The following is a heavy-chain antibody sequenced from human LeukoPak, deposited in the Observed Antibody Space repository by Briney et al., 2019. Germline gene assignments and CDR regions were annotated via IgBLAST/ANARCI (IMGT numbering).Heavy chain of an antibody. J-gene: IGHJ4*02. CDR2: IIPIFGTA. D-gene: IGHD3-3*01. Sequence: SVKVSCKASGGTFSSYAISWVRQAPGQGLEWMGGIIPIFGTANYAQKFQGRVTITADESTSTAYMELSSLRSEDTAVYYCATLKSPLRFLEWLLYDYWGQGTLVTVSS. CDR3: ATLKSPLRFLEWLLYDY. V-gene: IGHV1-69*13. CDR1: GGTFSSYA.